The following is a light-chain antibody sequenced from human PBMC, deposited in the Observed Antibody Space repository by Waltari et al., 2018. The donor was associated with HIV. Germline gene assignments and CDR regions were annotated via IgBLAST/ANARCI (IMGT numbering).Light chain of an antibody. CDR2: DAS. CDR1: QSVSSY. J-gene: IGKJ2*01. Sequence: EIVLTQSPATLSLSPGERATLSCRASQSVSSYLAWYQQKPGQAPRLLIYDASNRASGIPARFRGSGSGTDFTLTISSLEPEDFAVYYCQQRSDWLDTFGQGTKVEIK. CDR3: QQRSDWLDT. V-gene: IGKV3-11*01.